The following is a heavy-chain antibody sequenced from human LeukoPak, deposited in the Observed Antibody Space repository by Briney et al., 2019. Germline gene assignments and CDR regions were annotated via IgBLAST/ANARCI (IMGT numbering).Heavy chain of an antibody. CDR2: ISSSSSYI. V-gene: IGHV3-21*01. J-gene: IGHJ4*02. D-gene: IGHD5-18*01. Sequence: GGSLRLSCAASGFTFSSYSINWVRQAPGEGLEWVSSISSSSSYIYYADSVKGRFTISRDNAKNSLYLQMNSLRAEDTAVYYCARVASRGYSYGIDYWGQGTLVTVSS. CDR3: ARVASRGYSYGIDY. CDR1: GFTFSSYS.